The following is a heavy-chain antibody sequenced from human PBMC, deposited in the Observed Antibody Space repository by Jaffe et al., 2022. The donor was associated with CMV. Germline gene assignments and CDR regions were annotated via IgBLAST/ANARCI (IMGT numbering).Heavy chain of an antibody. CDR3: TSALRGYSYPYHYYYYYMDV. CDR1: GFTFSGSA. CDR2: IRSKANSYAT. D-gene: IGHD5-18*01. J-gene: IGHJ6*03. V-gene: IGHV3-73*01. Sequence: EVQLVESGGGLVQPGGSLKLSCAASGFTFSGSAMHWVRQASGKGLEWVGRIRSKANSYATAYAASVKGRFTISRDDSKNTAYLQMNSLKTEDTAVYYCTSALRGYSYPYHYYYYYMDVWGKGTTVTVSS.